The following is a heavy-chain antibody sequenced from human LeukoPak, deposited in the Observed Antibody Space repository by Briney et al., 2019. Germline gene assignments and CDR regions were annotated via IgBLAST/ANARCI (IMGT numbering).Heavy chain of an antibody. D-gene: IGHD1-7*01. Sequence: GASVKLSCKASGGTFSSYAISWVRQAPGQGLEWMGVIILIFGTANYAQKFQGRVTITADKSTSTAYMELSSLRSEDTAVYYCASDMRTGTTSPYYYMDVWGKGTTVTVSS. CDR3: ASDMRTGTTSPYYYMDV. V-gene: IGHV1-69*06. J-gene: IGHJ6*03. CDR1: GGTFSSYA. CDR2: IILIFGTA.